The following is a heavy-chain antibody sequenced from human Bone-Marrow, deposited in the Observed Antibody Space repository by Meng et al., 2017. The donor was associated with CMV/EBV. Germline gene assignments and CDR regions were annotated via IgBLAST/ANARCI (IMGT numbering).Heavy chain of an antibody. D-gene: IGHD2-15*01. V-gene: IGHV1-18*01. CDR2: ISAYNGNT. Sequence: ASVKVSCKASGYTFTSYGISWVRQAPGQGLEWMGWISAYNGNTNYAQKLQGRVAMTTDTSTSTAYMELRSLRSDDKAVYYCARDGEYCSGGRCQNYYYYGMDVWGQGTTVTVSS. CDR1: GYTFTSYG. CDR3: ARDGEYCSGGRCQNYYYYGMDV. J-gene: IGHJ6*02.